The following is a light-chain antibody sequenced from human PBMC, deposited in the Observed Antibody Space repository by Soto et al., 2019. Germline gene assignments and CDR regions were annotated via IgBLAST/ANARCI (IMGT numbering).Light chain of an antibody. J-gene: IGKJ1*01. CDR3: QRYGSSPKA. CDR1: QSVSSSY. CDR2: GAS. V-gene: IGKV3-20*01. Sequence: DIELTQSPSTLSLSLVDRATLSCRASQSVSSSYVAWYQKTAGQAPRLIIYGASSRATGIPDRFSGSGCGTDFTLTISRLQHEDLTVYYGQRYGSSPKAFGQGTKVDIK.